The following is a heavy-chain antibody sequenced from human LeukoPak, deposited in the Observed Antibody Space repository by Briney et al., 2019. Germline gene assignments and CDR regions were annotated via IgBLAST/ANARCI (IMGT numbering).Heavy chain of an antibody. Sequence: ASVKVSCKASGYTFTGYYMHWVRQAPGQGLEWMGWINPNSGGTNYAQKFQGRVTMTRDTSTSTVYMELSSLRSEDTAVYYCARDLYYYDSSGYLRDYWGQGTLVTVSS. CDR3: ARDLYYYDSSGYLRDY. CDR2: INPNSGGT. D-gene: IGHD3-22*01. V-gene: IGHV1-2*02. CDR1: GYTFTGYY. J-gene: IGHJ4*02.